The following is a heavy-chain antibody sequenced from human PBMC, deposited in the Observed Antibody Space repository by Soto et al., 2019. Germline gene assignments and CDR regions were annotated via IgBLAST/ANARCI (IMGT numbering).Heavy chain of an antibody. CDR2: ISWNGDDR. CDR3: AREISAALDY. D-gene: IGHD3-16*02. Sequence: EVQLVESGGGSVQPGGSPRLSCAASGFNFGEFAVHWVRQTPGQGLEWVSGISWNGDDRDYADSVKGRFTISRDNARNSLYLQMNTLRGEDTALYYCAREISAALDYWGQGTLVIVSS. V-gene: IGHV3-9*01. J-gene: IGHJ4*02. CDR1: GFNFGEFA.